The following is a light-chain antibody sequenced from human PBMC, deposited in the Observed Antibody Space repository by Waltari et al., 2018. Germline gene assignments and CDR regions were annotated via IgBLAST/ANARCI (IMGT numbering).Light chain of an antibody. Sequence: QSVLTQPASMSGAPGQRVTIPCTGTRSHIGAGHDVHWYQCLPGAAPRLLIYPNSHRPSGVPGRFSGSRSGSSASLVITGLQTEDEATYYCQSYVSTHVIFGGGTLLTVL. CDR3: QSYVSTHVI. J-gene: IGLJ2*01. CDR2: PNS. CDR1: RSHIGAGHD. V-gene: IGLV1-40*01.